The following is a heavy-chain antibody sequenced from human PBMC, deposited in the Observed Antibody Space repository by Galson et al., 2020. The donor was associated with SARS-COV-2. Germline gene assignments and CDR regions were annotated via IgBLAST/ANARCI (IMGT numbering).Heavy chain of an antibody. V-gene: IGHV4-39*02. J-gene: IGHJ3*02. D-gene: IGHD3-16*02. Sequence: SETLSLTCSVSGGSISSNSYSWGWIRQPHGEGPEWIATFYNSGGTYYNPSLGSRLTISVDTSKNHLSLKLTSVTAADTAVYYCARSLGDSIWGSYLSTGAFDIWGQGTMVTVSS. CDR3: ARSLGDSIWGSYLSTGAFDI. CDR1: GGSISSNSYS. CDR2: FYNSGGT.